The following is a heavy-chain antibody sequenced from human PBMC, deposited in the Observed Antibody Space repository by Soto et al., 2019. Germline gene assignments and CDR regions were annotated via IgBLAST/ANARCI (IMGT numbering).Heavy chain of an antibody. D-gene: IGHD1-26*01. CDR2: ISYDGSNK. Sequence: GGSLRLSCAASGFTFSSYGMHWVRQAPGKGLEWVALISYDGSNKYYADSVKGRFTISRDNSKNTLYLQMNSLRAEDTAVYYCAKDVVVGATPGLGDYYYYYGMDVWGQGTKVTV. V-gene: IGHV3-30*18. CDR1: GFTFSSYG. J-gene: IGHJ6*02. CDR3: AKDVVVGATPGLGDYYYYYGMDV.